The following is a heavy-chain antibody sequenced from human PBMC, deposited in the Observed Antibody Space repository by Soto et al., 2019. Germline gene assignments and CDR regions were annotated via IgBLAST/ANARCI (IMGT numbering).Heavy chain of an antibody. D-gene: IGHD3-22*01. CDR2: ISSSSSYT. CDR3: ATLGGTMIGT. J-gene: IGHJ5*02. Sequence: GGSLRLSCAASGFTFSDYYMSWIRQAPGKGLEWVSYISSSSSYTNYADSVKGRLTISRDNAKNSLYLQMNSLRAEDTAVYYCATLGGTMIGTWGQGTLVTVSS. CDR1: GFTFSDYY. V-gene: IGHV3-11*06.